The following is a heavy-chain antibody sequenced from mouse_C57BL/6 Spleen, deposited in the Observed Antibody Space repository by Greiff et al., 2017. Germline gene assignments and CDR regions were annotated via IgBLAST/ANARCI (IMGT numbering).Heavy chain of an antibody. V-gene: IGHV1-64*01. CDR3: ARRGLLRYFDV. CDR2: IHPNSGST. J-gene: IGHJ1*03. D-gene: IGHD2-3*01. CDR1: GYTFTSYW. Sequence: VQLQQPGAELVKPGASVKLSCKASGYTFTSYWMHWVKQRPGQGLEWIGMIHPNSGSTNYNEKFKSKGTLTVDKSSSTAYMHLSRLTSEASAVYYCARRGLLRYFDVWGTGTTVTVSS.